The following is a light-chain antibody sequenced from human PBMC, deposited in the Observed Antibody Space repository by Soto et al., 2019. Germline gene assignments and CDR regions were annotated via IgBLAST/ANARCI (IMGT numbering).Light chain of an antibody. J-gene: IGKJ4*01. CDR1: QSISSS. CDR3: QQYNNWPPVT. CDR2: GAS. Sequence: EIVMTQSPATLSVSPGERATLSCRASQSISSSLAWYQQKPGQPPRLLIYGASTSATGIPARFSGSGSGTEFTLTISSLQSEDFAVYYCQQYNNWPPVTFGGGTKVEIK. V-gene: IGKV3-15*01.